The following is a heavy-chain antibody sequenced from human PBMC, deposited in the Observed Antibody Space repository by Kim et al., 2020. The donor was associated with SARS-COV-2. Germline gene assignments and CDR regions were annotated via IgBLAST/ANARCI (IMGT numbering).Heavy chain of an antibody. CDR1: GFTFSSYA. D-gene: IGHD2-15*01. V-gene: IGHV3-23*01. CDR2: ISSSGVTT. CDR3: AKSSWAPGGRNGPFFDY. Sequence: GGSLRLSCAASGFTFSSYALSWVRQAPGKGLEWVSSISSSGVTTYYADSVKGRFTISRDNSKNTLYLQMNSLRAEDTAVYYCAKSSWAPGGRNGPFFDYWGQGSLVTVSS. J-gene: IGHJ4*02.